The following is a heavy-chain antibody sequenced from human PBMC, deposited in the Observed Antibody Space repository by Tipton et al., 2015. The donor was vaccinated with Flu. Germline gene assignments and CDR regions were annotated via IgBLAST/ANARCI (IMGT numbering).Heavy chain of an antibody. CDR1: GFKFKSYR. V-gene: IGHV3-23*01. Sequence: SLRLSCEASGFKFKSYRMNWVRQAPGKGLERVARSGSGGNTYYADSLKGRFLVSRDNSKNTMYLQMSSLRAEDTAVYYCVKDTPGDNYGSGTGPFGQGTRVTVSS. J-gene: IGHJ5*02. D-gene: IGHD3-10*01. CDR3: VKDTPGDNYGSGTGP. CDR2: SGSGGNT.